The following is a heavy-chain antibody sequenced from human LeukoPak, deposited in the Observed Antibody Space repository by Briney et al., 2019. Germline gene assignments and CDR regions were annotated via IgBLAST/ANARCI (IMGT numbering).Heavy chain of an antibody. J-gene: IGHJ3*02. D-gene: IGHD2-2*01. CDR3: ASSAAPLNDAFDI. Sequence: GASVKVSCKASGYTFTSYGISWVRQAPGQGHEWMGWISAYNGNTNYAQKLQGRVTMTTDTSTSTAYMELRSLRSDDTAVYYCASSAAPLNDAFDIWGQGTMVTVSS. V-gene: IGHV1-18*01. CDR1: GYTFTSYG. CDR2: ISAYNGNT.